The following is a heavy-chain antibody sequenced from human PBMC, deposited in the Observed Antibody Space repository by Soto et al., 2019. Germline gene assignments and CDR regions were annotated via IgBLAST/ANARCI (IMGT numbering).Heavy chain of an antibody. D-gene: IGHD5-18*01. CDR2: ISFDGSTT. Sequence: GGSLRLSCAVSGFTSTSYWMHWVRQASGKGLVWVSRISFDGSTTTYADSVKGRFTISRDNAKNTLYLQMNSLRAEDTAVYYCARGGAHTAMANEYWGQGALVTVSS. J-gene: IGHJ4*02. V-gene: IGHV3-74*01. CDR3: ARGGAHTAMANEY. CDR1: GFTSTSYW.